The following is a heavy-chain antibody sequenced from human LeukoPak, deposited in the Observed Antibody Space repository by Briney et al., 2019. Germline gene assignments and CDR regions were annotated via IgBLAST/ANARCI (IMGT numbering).Heavy chain of an antibody. CDR1: GFTFTSYS. CDR3: ASSSWPYYYYYYYGMDV. CDR2: IKQDGSEK. J-gene: IGHJ6*02. Sequence: PGGSLRLSCAASGFTFTSYSMSWVRQAPGKGLEWVANIKQDGSEKYYVDSVKGRFTISRDNAQNSLYLQMNSLRAEDTAVYYCASSSWPYYYYYYYGMDVWGQGTTVTVSS. V-gene: IGHV3-7*01. D-gene: IGHD6-13*01.